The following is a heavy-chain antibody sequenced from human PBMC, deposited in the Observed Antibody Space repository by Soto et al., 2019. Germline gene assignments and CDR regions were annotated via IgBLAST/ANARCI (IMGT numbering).Heavy chain of an antibody. CDR2: ISAYNGNT. CDR1: GYTFTSYG. J-gene: IGHJ3*02. D-gene: IGHD3-22*01. V-gene: IGHV1-18*01. CDR3: ARGLRSITMTSQQNGAFDI. Sequence: GASVKVSCKASGYTFTSYGISWVRQAPGQGLEWMGWISAYNGNTNYAQKLQGRVTMTTDTSTSTAYMELRSLRSDDTAVYYCARGLRSITMTSQQNGAFDIWGQGTMVTVSS.